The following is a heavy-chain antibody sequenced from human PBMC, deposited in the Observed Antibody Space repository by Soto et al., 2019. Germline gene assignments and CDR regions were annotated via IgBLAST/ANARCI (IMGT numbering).Heavy chain of an antibody. CDR2: ISRDGNNK. J-gene: IGHJ4*02. D-gene: IGHD6-19*01. CDR3: ARVLGSSGWSGDY. CDR1: GFTFSSYG. V-gene: IGHV3-30-3*01. Sequence: QVQLVESGGGVVQPGRSLRLSCAASGFTFSSYGLHWVRQAPGKGLEWVAFISRDGNNKYYAESVKGRFTISRDNSENTLYLQMNSLRAEDTAVFYCARVLGSSGWSGDYWGQGTLVTVSS.